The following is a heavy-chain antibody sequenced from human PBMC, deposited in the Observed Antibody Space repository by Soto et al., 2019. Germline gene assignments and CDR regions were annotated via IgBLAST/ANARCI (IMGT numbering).Heavy chain of an antibody. V-gene: IGHV1-46*01. CDR1: GYTFTSYY. CDR2: INPSGGST. D-gene: IGHD6-13*01. J-gene: IGHJ4*02. CDR3: ARSWMAAAVYFDY. Sequence: QVQLVQSGAEVKKPGASVKVSCKASGYTFTSYYMLWVRQAPGQGLEWMGIINPSGGSTSYAQKFQGRVTMTRDTSTCTVYMELSSLRSEDKAVYYFARSWMAAAVYFDYWGQGTLVNVSS.